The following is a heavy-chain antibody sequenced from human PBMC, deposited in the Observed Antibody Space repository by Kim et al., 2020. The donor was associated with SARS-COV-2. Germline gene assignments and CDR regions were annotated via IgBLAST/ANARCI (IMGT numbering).Heavy chain of an antibody. V-gene: IGHV1-24*01. J-gene: IGHJ5*02. D-gene: IGHD3-3*01. Sequence: YEQDIQGRVTMTEDTTTDTAYMELSSLRSEDRAVYYCATATIFGVVSWFDPWGQGTLVTVSS. CDR3: ATATIFGVVSWFDP.